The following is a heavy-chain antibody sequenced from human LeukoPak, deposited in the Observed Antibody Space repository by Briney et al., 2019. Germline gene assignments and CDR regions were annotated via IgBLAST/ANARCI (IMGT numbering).Heavy chain of an antibody. Sequence: GESLKISCKGSGYSFITYWIGWVRQMPGKGLERMGIIHPGDSDTRYSPSFQGQVTISADKSISTAYLQWSSLKASDTAIYYCATTNGGNRYYFDYWGQGTLVTVSS. D-gene: IGHD4-23*01. CDR1: GYSFITYW. CDR3: ATTNGGNRYYFDY. CDR2: IHPGDSDT. V-gene: IGHV5-51*01. J-gene: IGHJ4*02.